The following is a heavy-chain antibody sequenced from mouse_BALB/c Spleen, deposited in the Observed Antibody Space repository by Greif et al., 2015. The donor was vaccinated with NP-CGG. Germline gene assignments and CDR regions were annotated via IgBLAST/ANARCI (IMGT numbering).Heavy chain of an antibody. CDR3: ARSDYYGSSDY. V-gene: IGHV1-20*02. Sequence: EVKLMESGPELVKPGASVKVSCKASGYPFTGYFMNWVMQSHGKSLEWIGRINPNNGDTFYNQKFKGKATLTVDKSSSTAHMELRSLASEDSAVYYCARSDYYGSSDYWGQGTTLTVSS. J-gene: IGHJ2*01. CDR2: INPNNGDT. CDR1: GYPFTGYF. D-gene: IGHD1-1*01.